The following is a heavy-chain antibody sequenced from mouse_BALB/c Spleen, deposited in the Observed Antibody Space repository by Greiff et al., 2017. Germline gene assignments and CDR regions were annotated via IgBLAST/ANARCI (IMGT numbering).Heavy chain of an antibody. CDR2: ISYSGST. Sequence: EVKLMESGPSLVKPSQTLSLTCSVTGDSITSGYWNWIRKFAGNKLEYMGYISYSGSTYYNPSLKSRISITRDTSKNQYYLQLNSVTTEDTATYYCASSLLRERDWYFDVWGAGTTVTVSS. D-gene: IGHD1-1*01. J-gene: IGHJ1*01. CDR1: GDSITSGY. CDR3: ASSLLRERDWYFDV. V-gene: IGHV3-8*02.